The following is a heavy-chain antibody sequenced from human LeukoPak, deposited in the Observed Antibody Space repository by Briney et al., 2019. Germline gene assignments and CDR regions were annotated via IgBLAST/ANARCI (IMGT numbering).Heavy chain of an antibody. D-gene: IGHD3-9*01. V-gene: IGHV5-51*01. CDR1: GYTFTSYW. CDR2: IYPGDSDT. CDR3: ARHPRYFDALTRRDYYYYMDV. Sequence: GESLKISCKGSGYTFTSYWIGWVRQMPGKGLEWMGIIYPGDSDTRYSPSFQGQVTISADKSISTAYPQWSSLKASDTAMYYCARHPRYFDALTRRDYYYYMDVWGKGTTVTVSS. J-gene: IGHJ6*03.